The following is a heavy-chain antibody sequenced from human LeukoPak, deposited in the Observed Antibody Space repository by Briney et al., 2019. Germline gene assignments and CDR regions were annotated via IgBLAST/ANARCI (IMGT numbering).Heavy chain of an antibody. CDR2: IIPIFGTA. CDR1: GGTFGSYA. Sequence: EASVKVSCKASGGTFGSYAISWVRQAPGQGLEWMGGIIPIFGTANYAQKFQGRVTITAVKSTSTAYMELSSLRSEDTAVYYCARTYCSGGSCYRFPLIFFDYWGQGTLVTVSS. V-gene: IGHV1-69*06. J-gene: IGHJ4*02. CDR3: ARTYCSGGSCYRFPLIFFDY. D-gene: IGHD2-15*01.